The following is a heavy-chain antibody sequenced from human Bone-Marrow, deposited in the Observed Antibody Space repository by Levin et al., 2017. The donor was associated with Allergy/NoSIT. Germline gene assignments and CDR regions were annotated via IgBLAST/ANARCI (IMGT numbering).Heavy chain of an antibody. J-gene: IGHJ6*02. V-gene: IGHV3-23*01. CDR3: AKALGTSTHYGMDA. CDR2: ISTGGHNT. CDR1: GFTFSTYA. Sequence: GESLKISCEASGFTFSTYAMLWVRQAPGKGLEWVSTISTGGHNTYYADSVKGRFAVSRDNSKNTLYLQIHSPRAEDTAVYYCAKALGTSTHYGMDAWGQGTTVTVSS.